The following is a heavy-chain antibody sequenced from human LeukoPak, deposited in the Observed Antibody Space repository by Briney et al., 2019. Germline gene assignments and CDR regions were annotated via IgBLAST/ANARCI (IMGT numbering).Heavy chain of an antibody. Sequence: PSETLSLTCTVSGGSISSGGYYWSWIRQHPGQGLVWIGYIYYSGSTYYNPSLKSRVTISVDTSKNQFSLKLSSVTAADTAVYYCAREDCSDGSCYRIDYWGQGTLVTVSS. CDR3: AREDCSDGSCYRIDY. D-gene: IGHD2-15*01. V-gene: IGHV4-31*03. J-gene: IGHJ4*02. CDR2: IYYSGST. CDR1: GGSISSGGYY.